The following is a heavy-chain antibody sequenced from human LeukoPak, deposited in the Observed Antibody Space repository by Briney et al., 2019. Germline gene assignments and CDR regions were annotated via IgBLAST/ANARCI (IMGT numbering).Heavy chain of an antibody. CDR3: ARHLRGCSSTTCFGTYWFDP. Sequence: HGESLKISCKGSGYSFTSYWIGWVRQMPGKGLEWMGIIYPGDSDTRYSPSFQGQVTLSADKSISTPYLQWSSLKASDTAMYDCARHLRGCSSTTCFGTYWFDPWGQGTLVTVSS. D-gene: IGHD2-2*01. CDR2: IYPGDSDT. CDR1: GYSFTSYW. J-gene: IGHJ5*02. V-gene: IGHV5-51*01.